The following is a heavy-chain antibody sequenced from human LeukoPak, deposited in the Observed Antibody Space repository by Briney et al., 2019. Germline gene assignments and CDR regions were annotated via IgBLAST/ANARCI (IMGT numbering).Heavy chain of an antibody. CDR3: ARDRRYSGYDWGY. D-gene: IGHD5-12*01. J-gene: IGHJ4*02. V-gene: IGHV3-21*01. CDR1: GFIFSSYN. CDR2: ISSSSSFI. Sequence: GALRLSCAASGFIFSSYNMNWVRQAPGKGLEWVASISSSSSFIYYVDSVKGRFTISRDNAKNSLYLQMNSLRADDTAVYYCARDRRYSGYDWGYWGQGTLVTVSS.